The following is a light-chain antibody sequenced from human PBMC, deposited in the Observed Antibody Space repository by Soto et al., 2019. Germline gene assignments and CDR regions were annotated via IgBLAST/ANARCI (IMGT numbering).Light chain of an antibody. J-gene: IGKJ4*01. CDR3: QQYERSPTT. V-gene: IGKV3-20*01. CDR2: GAS. CDR1: QSVSSTY. Sequence: EIVLTQSPGTLSLSPGERATLSCRASQSVSSTYLSWYQQKPGQAPSLLIYGASRRATGIPVRFSGSGSGKDFTLTISRLEPEDFAVYYCQQYERSPTTFGGGTNVEIK.